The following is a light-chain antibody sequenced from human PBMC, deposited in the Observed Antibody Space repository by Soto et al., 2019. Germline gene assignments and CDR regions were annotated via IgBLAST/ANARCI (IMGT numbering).Light chain of an antibody. J-gene: IGLJ1*01. Sequence: QSALTQPPSASGSPGQSVTISCTGTSSDVGAYNYVSWYQQHPGKATKLMISEVNKRPSGVPDRFSGSKSGNTASLTVSGLQPEDEADYYCSSYGGPNNSNYVFGTGTKLTVL. CDR2: EVN. CDR1: SSDVGAYNY. V-gene: IGLV2-8*01. CDR3: SSYGGPNNSNYV.